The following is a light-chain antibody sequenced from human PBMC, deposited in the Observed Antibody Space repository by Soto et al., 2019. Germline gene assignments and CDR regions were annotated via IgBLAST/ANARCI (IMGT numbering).Light chain of an antibody. CDR1: RDITNY. V-gene: IGKV1-33*01. J-gene: IGKJ4*01. Sequence: DIQMTQSPSSLSASVGDRVTITCQASRDITNYLNWYQQKPGKAPKLLIYDASNLETGVPSRFSGSGSWTEFTLTINSLQAEDIATYYCQQYESPLSFGGGTKVQI. CDR2: DAS. CDR3: QQYESPLS.